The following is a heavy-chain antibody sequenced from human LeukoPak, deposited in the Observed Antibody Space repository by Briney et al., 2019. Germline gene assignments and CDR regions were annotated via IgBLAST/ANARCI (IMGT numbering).Heavy chain of an antibody. Sequence: GGSLRLSCAASGFTFSSYWMSWVRQAPGKGLEWVANIKQDGSEKYYVDSVKGRFTISRDNAKNSLYLQMNSLRAEDTAVYYCAKASGYSSSSGDAFDIWGQGTMVTVSS. J-gene: IGHJ3*02. CDR2: IKQDGSEK. CDR1: GFTFSSYW. CDR3: AKASGYSSSSGDAFDI. V-gene: IGHV3-7*01. D-gene: IGHD6-6*01.